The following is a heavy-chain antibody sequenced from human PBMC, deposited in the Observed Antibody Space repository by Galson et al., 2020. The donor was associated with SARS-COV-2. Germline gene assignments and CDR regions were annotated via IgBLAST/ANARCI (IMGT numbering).Heavy chain of an antibody. CDR2: MNPKSGNT. J-gene: IGHJ5*02. Sequence: ASVKVSCKASGYTFTNYDINWVRQATGQGLKWMGWMNPKSGNTGYVQKFQGRVTMTRSTSISTAYMELSSLTSEDTAVYYCARVWERGFSYGNWFDPWGQGTLVTVSS. CDR3: ARVWERGFSYGNWFDP. V-gene: IGHV1-8*02. CDR1: GYTFTNYD. D-gene: IGHD5-18*01.